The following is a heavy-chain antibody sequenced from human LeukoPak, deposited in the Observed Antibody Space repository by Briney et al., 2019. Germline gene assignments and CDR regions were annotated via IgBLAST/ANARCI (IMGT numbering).Heavy chain of an antibody. V-gene: IGHV1-2*02. J-gene: IGHJ3*02. Sequence: ASVKVSCKASGYTFTGYYMHWVRQAPGQGLEWMGWINPNSGGTNYAQKLQGRVTMTTDTSTSTAYMELRSLRSDDTAVYYCARAATITMIVVVNDAFDIWGQGTMVTVSS. CDR2: INPNSGGT. CDR3: ARAATITMIVVVNDAFDI. CDR1: GYTFTGYY. D-gene: IGHD3-22*01.